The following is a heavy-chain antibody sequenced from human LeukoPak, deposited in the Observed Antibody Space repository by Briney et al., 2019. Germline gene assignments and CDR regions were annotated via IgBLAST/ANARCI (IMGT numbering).Heavy chain of an antibody. V-gene: IGHV1-18*01. D-gene: IGHD5-18*01. Sequence: ASVKVSCKASGYTFTSYGISWVQQAPGQGREWMGWISAYNGNTNYAQKLQGRVTMTTDTSTSTAYMELRSLRSDDTAVYYCARNKLRIQLWFMDYWGQGTLVTVSS. CDR2: ISAYNGNT. CDR1: GYTFTSYG. J-gene: IGHJ4*02. CDR3: ARNKLRIQLWFMDY.